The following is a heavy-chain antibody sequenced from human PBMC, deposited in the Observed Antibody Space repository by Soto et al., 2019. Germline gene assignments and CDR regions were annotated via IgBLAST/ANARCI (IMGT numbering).Heavy chain of an antibody. Sequence: GGSLRLSCAASGFTFSSYSMNWVRQAPGKGLEWVSYISSSSSTIYYADSVKGRFTISRDNAKNSLYLQMNSLRAEDTAVYYCARGGYCSGGSCYLDYYYYYMDVWGKGTTVTVSS. J-gene: IGHJ6*03. CDR1: GFTFSSYS. CDR2: ISSSSSTI. V-gene: IGHV3-48*01. D-gene: IGHD2-15*01. CDR3: ARGGYCSGGSCYLDYYYYYMDV.